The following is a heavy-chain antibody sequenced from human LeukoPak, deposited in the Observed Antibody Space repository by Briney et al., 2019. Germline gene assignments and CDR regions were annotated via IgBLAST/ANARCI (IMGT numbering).Heavy chain of an antibody. V-gene: IGHV3-23*01. CDR3: ARQEIAVALD. D-gene: IGHD6-19*01. J-gene: IGHJ4*02. Sequence: GGSLRLSCAASGFTFSSYAMSWVRQAPGKGLEWVSAIGGSGGSTYYGDSVKGRFTISRDNAKNTLYLQMNSLRAEDTAVYYCARQEIAVALDWGQGTLVTVSS. CDR1: GFTFSSYA. CDR2: IGGSGGST.